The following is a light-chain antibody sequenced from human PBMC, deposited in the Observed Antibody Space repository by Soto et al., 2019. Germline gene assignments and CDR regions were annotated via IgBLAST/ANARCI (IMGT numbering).Light chain of an antibody. J-gene: IGKJ1*01. CDR1: QSVSSSY. V-gene: IGKV3-20*01. Sequence: ESVLTQSPGTLSLSPGEKATLSCRASQSVSSSYLAWYQQKPGQAPRLLIYGASSRATGIPDRFSGSGSGTDFTLTVSRLEPEDFAVYYCQQVGRSSWTFGQGTKVEIK. CDR3: QQVGRSSWT. CDR2: GAS.